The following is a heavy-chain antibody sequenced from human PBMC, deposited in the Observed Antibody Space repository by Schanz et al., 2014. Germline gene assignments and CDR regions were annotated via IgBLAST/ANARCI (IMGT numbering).Heavy chain of an antibody. J-gene: IGHJ6*03. V-gene: IGHV3-11*03. CDR2: ISSSSSYT. Sequence: VQLLESGGGLVQPGESLRLSCAASGLTFSDYYMSWIRQAPGKGLEWVSYISSSSSYTNYADSVKGRFTISRDNAKNSLYLQMNSLRAEDTAVYYCARPSDSSWYMDVWGKGTTVTVSS. CDR3: ARPSDSSWYMDV. D-gene: IGHD2-21*02. CDR1: GLTFSDYY.